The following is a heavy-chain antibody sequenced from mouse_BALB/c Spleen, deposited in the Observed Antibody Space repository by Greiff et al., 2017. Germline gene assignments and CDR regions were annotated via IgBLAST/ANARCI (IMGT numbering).Heavy chain of an antibody. CDR3: ARGDRYYYAMDY. CDR2: IYPYNGGT. Sequence: VQLQQSGPELVKPGASVKISCKASGYTFTDYNMHWVKQSPGKSLEWIGYIYPYNGGTGYNQKFKSKATLTVDNSSSTAYMELRSLTSEDSAVYYCARGDRYYYAMDYWGQGTSVTVSS. V-gene: IGHV1S29*02. CDR1: GYTFTDYN. J-gene: IGHJ4*01. D-gene: IGHD3-3*01.